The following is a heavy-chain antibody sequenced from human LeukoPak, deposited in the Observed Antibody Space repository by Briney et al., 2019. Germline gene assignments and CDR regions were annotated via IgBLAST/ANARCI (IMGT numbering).Heavy chain of an antibody. D-gene: IGHD3-10*01. J-gene: IGHJ5*02. V-gene: IGHV4-61*02. CDR1: SGSISTSNYY. CDR2: IYDGGST. CDR3: ARDSGTSGEVKFDP. Sequence: PSETLSLTCTVSSGSISTSNYYLSWIRQPAGKTLEWLGRIYDGGSTNYNPSLKSRVTMSVATSKNQISLKLKSVTAADTAVYNCARDSGTSGEVKFDPWGQGALVTVSS.